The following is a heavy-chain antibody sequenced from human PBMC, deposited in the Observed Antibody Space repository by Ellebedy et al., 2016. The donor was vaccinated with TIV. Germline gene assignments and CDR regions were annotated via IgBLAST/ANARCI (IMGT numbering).Heavy chain of an antibody. V-gene: IGHV3-7*03. Sequence: GESLKISCAASGFTFSNYWMSWVRQAPGKGLEWVANIKQDGGEKNFVDSVKGRFTISRDNAKNSLYLQMNSLRAEDTAVYYCAKGYRGIQYWYFDLWGRGTVVTVSS. D-gene: IGHD3-10*01. CDR2: IKQDGGEK. J-gene: IGHJ2*01. CDR3: AKGYRGIQYWYFDL. CDR1: GFTFSNYW.